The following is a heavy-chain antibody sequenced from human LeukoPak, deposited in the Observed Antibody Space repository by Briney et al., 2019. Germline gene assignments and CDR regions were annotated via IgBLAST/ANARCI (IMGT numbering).Heavy chain of an antibody. J-gene: IGHJ5*02. Sequence: ASVKVSCKASGYTFTSYDIDWVRQATGQGLEWMGWMNPNSGNTGYAQKFQGRVTMTRNTSISTAYMELSSLRSEDTAVYYCARGQRVEMATIQPWGQGTLVTVSS. V-gene: IGHV1-8*01. CDR2: MNPNSGNT. CDR1: GYTFTSYD. CDR3: ARGQRVEMATIQP. D-gene: IGHD5-24*01.